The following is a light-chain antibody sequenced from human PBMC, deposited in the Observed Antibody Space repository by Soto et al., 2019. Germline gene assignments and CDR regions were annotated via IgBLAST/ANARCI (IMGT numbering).Light chain of an antibody. Sequence: QSALTQPASVSGSPGQSITISCTGTSRDVGSYNLVSWYQQHPGKAPKLMIYEGSKRPSGVSNRFSGSKSGNTASLTISGLQADDEADYYCRSYAGSSTLVVFGGWTKVTVL. CDR1: SRDVGSYNL. J-gene: IGLJ2*01. CDR2: EGS. V-gene: IGLV2-23*01. CDR3: RSYAGSSTLVV.